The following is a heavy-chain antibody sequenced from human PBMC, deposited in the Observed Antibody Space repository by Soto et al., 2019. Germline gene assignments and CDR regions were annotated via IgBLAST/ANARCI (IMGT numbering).Heavy chain of an antibody. D-gene: IGHD1-26*01. Sequence: GGSLRLSCTTSGFTFGDYAMSWLRQAPGKGLEWVGFIRSKVYGGTTEYAASVEGRFTISRDDSKSIAYLQMNSLKSDDTAVYYCAKPYSTLGVRYFDFWGQGTMVTVSS. CDR2: IRSKVYGGTT. CDR1: GFTFGDYA. V-gene: IGHV3-49*03. J-gene: IGHJ4*02. CDR3: AKPYSTLGVRYFDF.